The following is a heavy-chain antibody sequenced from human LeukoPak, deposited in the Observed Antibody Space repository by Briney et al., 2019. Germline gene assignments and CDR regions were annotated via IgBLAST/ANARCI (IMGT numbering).Heavy chain of an antibody. CDR1: GFTFSSYS. Sequence: GGSLRLSCAASGFTFSSYSMNWVRQAPGKGLEWVSSISSSRSYIYYADSVKGRFTISRDNAKNSLYLQMNSLRAEDTAVYYCVREVRAGRVDYWGQGTLVTVSS. CDR3: VREVRAGRVDY. CDR2: ISSSRSYI. J-gene: IGHJ4*02. D-gene: IGHD3-10*01. V-gene: IGHV3-21*01.